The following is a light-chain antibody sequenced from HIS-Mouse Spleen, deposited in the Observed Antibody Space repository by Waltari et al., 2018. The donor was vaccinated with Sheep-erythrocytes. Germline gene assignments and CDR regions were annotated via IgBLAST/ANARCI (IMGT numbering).Light chain of an antibody. CDR1: SSDVGSYNL. V-gene: IGLV2-23*01. CDR3: CSYAGSSTPWV. J-gene: IGLJ3*02. Sequence: QSALTQPASVSGSPGQSIPISCTGTSSDVGSYNLVSWYQQHPGKAPKLIIYEGSKRPSGVSNRFSGSKSGNTASLTISGLQAEDEADYYCCSYAGSSTPWVFGGGTKLTVL. CDR2: EGS.